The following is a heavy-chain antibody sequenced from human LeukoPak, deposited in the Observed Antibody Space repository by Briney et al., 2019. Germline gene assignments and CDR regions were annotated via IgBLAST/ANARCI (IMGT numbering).Heavy chain of an antibody. Sequence: ASVKVSCKASGYTFTSYDINWVRQATGQGLEWMGWMNPNSGNTGYAQKFQGRVTMTRNTSISTAYMELSSLRSEDTAVYYCARGPLTFLNDMTTVVTATVDFDYWGQGTLVIVSS. J-gene: IGHJ4*02. CDR2: MNPNSGNT. D-gene: IGHD4-23*01. CDR1: GYTFTSYD. V-gene: IGHV1-8*01. CDR3: ARGPLTFLNDMTTVVTATVDFDY.